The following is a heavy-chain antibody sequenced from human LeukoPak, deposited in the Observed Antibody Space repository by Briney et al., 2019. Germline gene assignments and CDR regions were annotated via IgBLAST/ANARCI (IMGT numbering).Heavy chain of an antibody. D-gene: IGHD3-9*01. CDR1: GGSFSGYY. CDR2: INHRGST. Sequence: SETLSLTCAVYGGSFSGYYWSWIRQPPGKGLEWIGEINHRGSTNYNPSLKSRVTISVDTSKNQFSLKLSSVTAADTAVYYCARDLLRYYNWFDPWGQGTLVTVSS. CDR3: ARDLLRYYNWFDP. J-gene: IGHJ5*02. V-gene: IGHV4-34*01.